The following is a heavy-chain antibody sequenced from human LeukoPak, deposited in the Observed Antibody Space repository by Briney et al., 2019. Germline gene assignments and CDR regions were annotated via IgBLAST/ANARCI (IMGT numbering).Heavy chain of an antibody. V-gene: IGHV3-7*01. CDR3: ARVRWDAAVVTGLDY. D-gene: IGHD2-21*02. CDR1: GFSFSGSW. CDR2: INQDGSAK. J-gene: IGHJ4*02. Sequence: PGGSLTLSCAASGFSFSGSWMTWVRQAPEKGLEFVANINQDGSAKYYVDSVKGRFTISRDNAKNSLYLQMNSLRVEDTSLYYCARVRWDAAVVTGLDYWGQGTLVTVSS.